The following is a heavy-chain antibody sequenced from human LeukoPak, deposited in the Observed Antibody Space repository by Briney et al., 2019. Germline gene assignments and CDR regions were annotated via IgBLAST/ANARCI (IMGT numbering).Heavy chain of an antibody. Sequence: ERSLRLSCTAPGSSLSGAWMSGGRQPPGNGLDWVVRIKSKVHGETVDYAEPVKSRFTMSRDDSTSTVYLPMDSLRIEATATYYCATDESLNWGQGTLVTVSS. V-gene: IGHV3-15*01. CDR3: ATDESLN. J-gene: IGHJ4*02. CDR2: IKSKVHGETV. CDR1: GSSLSGAW.